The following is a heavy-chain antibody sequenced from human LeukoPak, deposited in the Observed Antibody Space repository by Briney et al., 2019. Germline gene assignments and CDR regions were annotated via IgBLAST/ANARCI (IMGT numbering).Heavy chain of an antibody. J-gene: IGHJ5*02. D-gene: IGHD5-12*01. CDR3: ARLLPNYSGYDP. CDR1: GGSISSSSYY. V-gene: IGHV4-39*01. Sequence: PSETLSLTCTVSGGSISSSSYYWGWIRQPPGKGLEWIGSIYCSGSTYYNPSLKSRVTISVDTSKNQFSLKLSSVTAADTAVYYCARLLPNYSGYDPWGQGTLVAVSS. CDR2: IYCSGST.